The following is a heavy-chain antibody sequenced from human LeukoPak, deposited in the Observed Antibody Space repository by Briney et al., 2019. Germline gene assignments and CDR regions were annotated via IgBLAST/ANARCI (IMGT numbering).Heavy chain of an antibody. D-gene: IGHD7-27*01. CDR2: IYHSGST. CDR1: GGSISSGGYS. CDR3: ARDSWGGFDI. J-gene: IGHJ3*02. Sequence: KPSQTLSLTCAVSGGSISSGGYSWSWIRQPPGKGLEWIGYIYHSGSTYYNPSLKSRVTISVDRSKNQFSLKLSSVTAADTAVYYCARDSWGGFDIWGQGTMVTVSS. V-gene: IGHV4-30-2*01.